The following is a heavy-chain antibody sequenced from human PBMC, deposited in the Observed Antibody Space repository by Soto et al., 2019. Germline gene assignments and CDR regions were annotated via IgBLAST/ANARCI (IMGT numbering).Heavy chain of an antibody. D-gene: IGHD4-17*01. CDR1: GFTFSDYY. Sequence: QVQLVESGGGLVKPGGSLRLSCAASGFTFSDYYMSWIHQAPGKGLEWVSYISSSGSTIYYADSVKGRFTISRDNAKNSLYLQMNSLRAEDTAVYYCARVVAYGDYVFDAFDIWGQGTMVTVSS. CDR3: ARVVAYGDYVFDAFDI. J-gene: IGHJ3*02. V-gene: IGHV3-11*01. CDR2: ISSSGSTI.